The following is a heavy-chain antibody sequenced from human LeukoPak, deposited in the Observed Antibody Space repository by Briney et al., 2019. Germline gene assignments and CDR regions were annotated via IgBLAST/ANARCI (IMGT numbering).Heavy chain of an antibody. V-gene: IGHV4-34*01. J-gene: IGHJ4*02. Sequence: SETLSLTCAVYGESFSGYYWSWIRQPPGKGLEWIGEINHSGSTNYNPSLKSRVTISVDTSKNQFSLKLSSVTAADTAVYYCARGRGYSYGYGHTTSLDYWGQGTLVTVSS. CDR2: INHSGST. CDR1: GESFSGYY. CDR3: ARGRGYSYGYGHTTSLDY. D-gene: IGHD5-18*01.